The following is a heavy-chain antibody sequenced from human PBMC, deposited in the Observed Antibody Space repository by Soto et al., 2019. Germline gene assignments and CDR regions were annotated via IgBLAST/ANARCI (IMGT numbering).Heavy chain of an antibody. CDR3: AREAGIAVAANYYSGMDG. CDR1: GGTFSSYA. D-gene: IGHD6-19*01. J-gene: IGHJ6*02. Sequence: QVQLVQSGAEVKKPGSSVKVSCKASGGTFSSYAISWVRQAPGQGLEWMGGIIPIFGTATYAQKFQGRVTITAAESTSTAHMELSILRSEDTDVYYCAREAGIAVAANYYSGMDGWGEGTTVTVSS. CDR2: IIPIFGTA. V-gene: IGHV1-69*01.